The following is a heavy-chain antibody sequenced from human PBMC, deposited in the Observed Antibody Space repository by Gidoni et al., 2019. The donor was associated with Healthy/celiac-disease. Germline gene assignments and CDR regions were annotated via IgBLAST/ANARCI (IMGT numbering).Heavy chain of an antibody. Sequence: QVQLQESGPGLVKPSETLSLTCTVSGGSISSYYWSWIRQPPGKGLEWIGYIYYSGSTNYNPSLKSRVTISVDTSKNQFSLKLSSVTAADTAVYYCARGAFYSTKWLDVWGKGTTVTVSS. CDR3: ARGAFYSTKWLDV. CDR2: IYYSGST. J-gene: IGHJ6*04. D-gene: IGHD6-13*01. CDR1: GGSISSYY. V-gene: IGHV4-59*01.